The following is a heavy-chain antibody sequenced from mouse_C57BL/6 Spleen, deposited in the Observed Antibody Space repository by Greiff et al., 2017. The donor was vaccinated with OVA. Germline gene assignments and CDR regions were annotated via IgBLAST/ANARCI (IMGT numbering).Heavy chain of an antibody. CDR1: GYTFTDYN. V-gene: IGHV1-18*01. D-gene: IGHD1-1*01. Sequence: EVKLQESGPELVKPGASVKIPCKASGYTFTDYNMDWVKQSHGKSLEWIGDINPNNGGTIYNQKFKGKATLTVDKSSSTAYMELRSLTSEDTAVYYCARQITTVPYYAMDYWGQGTSVTVSS. J-gene: IGHJ4*01. CDR2: INPNNGGT. CDR3: ARQITTVPYYAMDY.